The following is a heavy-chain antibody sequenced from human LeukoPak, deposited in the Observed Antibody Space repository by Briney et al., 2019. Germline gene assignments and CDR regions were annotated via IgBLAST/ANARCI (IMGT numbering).Heavy chain of an antibody. CDR2: INSDGSIT. J-gene: IGHJ4*02. CDR1: GFTFSNYW. D-gene: IGHD3-3*01. CDR3: ATSDYDSWYYFDF. Sequence: PGGSLRLSCAASGFTFSNYWMHWDRQAPGKGLVWVSRINSDGSITDYADSVKGRFTMSRDNAKNTLYLQVDTLRAEDTAVYYCATSDYDSWYYFDFWGQGTLVTVSS. V-gene: IGHV3-74*01.